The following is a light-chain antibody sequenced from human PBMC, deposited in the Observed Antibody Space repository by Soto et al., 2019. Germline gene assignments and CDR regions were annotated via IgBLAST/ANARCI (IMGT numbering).Light chain of an antibody. V-gene: IGKV1-9*01. J-gene: IGKJ3*01. CDR1: QGIANF. CDR3: HQLNSFPIP. CDR2: GAS. Sequence: IPFTQSPSSLSASVGDRVTISCRASQGIANFLAWYQQKPGKAPKLLIYGASTLKSGVPSSFSGSGSGTDFTLTISSLQPEDFATYDCHQLNSFPIPFGPGTKVDSK.